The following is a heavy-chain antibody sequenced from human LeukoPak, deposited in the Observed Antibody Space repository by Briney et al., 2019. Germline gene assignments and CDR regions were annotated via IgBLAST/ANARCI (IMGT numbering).Heavy chain of an antibody. CDR1: GGSFSGYY. Sequence: PSETLSLTCAVYGGSFSGYYWSWIRQPPGKGLEWIGEINHSGSTNCNPSLKSRVTISVDTSKNQFSLKLSSVTAADTAVYYCARRTSSGWFGLVSWFDPWGQGTLVTVSS. CDR3: ARRTSSGWFGLVSWFDP. D-gene: IGHD6-19*01. J-gene: IGHJ5*02. CDR2: INHSGST. V-gene: IGHV4-34*01.